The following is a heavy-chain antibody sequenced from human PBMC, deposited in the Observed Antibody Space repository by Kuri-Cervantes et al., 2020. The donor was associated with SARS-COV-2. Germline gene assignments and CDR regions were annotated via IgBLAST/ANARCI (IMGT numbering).Heavy chain of an antibody. CDR1: GFSFSDYS. Sequence: GGSLRLSCEASGFSFSDYSLTWIRQAPGKGLEWVSYISSSSSTIYYADSVKGRFTISRDNAKNSLYLQMNSLRAEDTAVYYCARGPRVYDILTGYYCAFDIWGQGTMVTVSS. J-gene: IGHJ3*02. D-gene: IGHD3-9*01. V-gene: IGHV3-11*04. CDR3: ARGPRVYDILTGYYCAFDI. CDR2: ISSSSSTI.